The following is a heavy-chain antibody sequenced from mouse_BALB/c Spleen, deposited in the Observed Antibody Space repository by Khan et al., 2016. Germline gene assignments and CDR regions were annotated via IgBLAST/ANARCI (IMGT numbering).Heavy chain of an antibody. CDR2: ISYSGST. J-gene: IGHJ2*02. D-gene: IGHD1-1*01. CDR3: ARDYYGSSDFDY. V-gene: IGHV3-2*02. CDR1: GYSITSDYA. Sequence: EVQLQESGPGLVKPSQSLSLTCTVTGYSITSDYAWNWIRQFPGNKLEWMGYISYSGSTSYNPSLKSRISITRDTSKNQFFLQLNSVTTEDTATDCCARDYYGSSDFDYWGQGTSLTVSS.